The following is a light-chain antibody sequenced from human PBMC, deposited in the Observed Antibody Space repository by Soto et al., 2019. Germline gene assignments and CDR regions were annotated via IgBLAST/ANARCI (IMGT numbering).Light chain of an antibody. CDR1: QSVSSN. CDR2: GAT. CDR3: QQYKNWRTWT. Sequence: EIVMTQSPATLSVSPGERATLSCRASQSVSSNLAWYQQKPGQAPRPLIYGATTRATGIPARFSGSGSGTEFTITISSLQSEDFAFYYCQQYKNWRTWTFGQGTKVEIK. V-gene: IGKV3-15*01. J-gene: IGKJ1*01.